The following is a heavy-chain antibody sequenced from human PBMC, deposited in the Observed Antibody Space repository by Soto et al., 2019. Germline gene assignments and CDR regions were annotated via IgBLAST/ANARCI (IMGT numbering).Heavy chain of an antibody. Sequence: GGSLSLSCVASGFTYSSYWMRWVRQAPGKGLEWVANIKQDGTEKYYVDSVKGRFTISRDNAKYSLYLQMNSLRAEDTAVYYCARDRRGSGWSGWYFDLWGRGTLVTVSS. V-gene: IGHV3-7*04. D-gene: IGHD6-19*01. CDR1: GFTYSSYW. CDR3: ARDRRGSGWSGWYFDL. CDR2: IKQDGTEK. J-gene: IGHJ2*01.